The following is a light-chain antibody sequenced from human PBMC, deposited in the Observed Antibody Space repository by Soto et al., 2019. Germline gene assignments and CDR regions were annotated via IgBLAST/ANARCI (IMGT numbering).Light chain of an antibody. CDR2: EVT. J-gene: IGLJ1*01. Sequence: QSVLTQSASVSGSPGQSITISCTGTSGDIGSYNRVSWYQQHPGKAPKLIIYEVTDRPSGVSNRFSGSKSGNTASLTISGLQAEDEAEYYCSSYTHINTRACVFGTGTKVTVL. CDR3: SSYTHINTRACV. V-gene: IGLV2-14*01. CDR1: SGDIGSYNR.